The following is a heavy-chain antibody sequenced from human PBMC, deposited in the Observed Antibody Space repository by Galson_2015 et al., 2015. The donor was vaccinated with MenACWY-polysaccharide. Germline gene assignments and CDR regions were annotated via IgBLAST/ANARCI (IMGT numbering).Heavy chain of an antibody. CDR2: INGGSRTI. CDR1: GFTFSTYS. D-gene: IGHD6-13*01. J-gene: IGHJ4*02. CDR3: ARESGIAGADDY. V-gene: IGHV3-48*02. Sequence: SLRLAGAASGFTFSTYSMTWGRQAPGKGLEWVSYINGGSRTIYYADSVKGRFTISRDNAKNSLYLQMNSLRDDDTAVYYCARESGIAGADDYWGQGTLVTVSS.